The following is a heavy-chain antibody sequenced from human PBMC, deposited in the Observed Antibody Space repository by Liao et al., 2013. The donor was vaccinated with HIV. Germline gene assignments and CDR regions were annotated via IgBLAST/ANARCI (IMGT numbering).Heavy chain of an antibody. CDR1: GGSISSGSYF. CDR3: AAGYDSSAYPAPYSFDY. CDR2: IYTFGST. V-gene: IGHV4-61*02. Sequence: QVQLQESGPGMVKPSQTLSLTCTVSGGSISSGSYFWSWIRQPAGKGLEWIGRIYTFGSTNYNPSLKSRVTISVDTSKNQFSLNLSSVTAADTTVYYCAAGYDSSAYPAPYSFDYWGQGTLVTVSS. D-gene: IGHD3-22*01. J-gene: IGHJ4*02.